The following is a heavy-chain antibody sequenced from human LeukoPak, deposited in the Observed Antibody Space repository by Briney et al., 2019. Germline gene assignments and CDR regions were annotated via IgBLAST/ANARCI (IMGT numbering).Heavy chain of an antibody. CDR1: GFTFSSYE. CDR3: ARDYCSGGSCYEDY. Sequence: PGGSLRLSCGASGFTFSSYEMNWVRQAPGKGLEWVSYISSSGSTIYYADSVKGRFTISRDNAKNSLYLQMNSLRAEDTAVYYCARDYCSGGSCYEDYWGEGTLVTVSS. CDR2: ISSSGSTI. V-gene: IGHV3-48*03. D-gene: IGHD2-15*01. J-gene: IGHJ4*02.